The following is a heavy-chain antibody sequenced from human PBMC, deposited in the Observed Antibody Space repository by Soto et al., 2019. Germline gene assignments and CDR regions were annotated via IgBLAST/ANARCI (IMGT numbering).Heavy chain of an antibody. Sequence: SETLSLTCSISGGSISSSSFYWGWIRQPPGKGLEWIGSIYYSGSTYYNPSLKSRVTMSVDTSKNQFSLKLSSVTAADTAVYYCAVLRCSGGSCYDFDFWGPGTFVIGSS. J-gene: IGHJ4*02. CDR2: IYYSGST. CDR3: AVLRCSGGSCYDFDF. V-gene: IGHV4-39*01. CDR1: GGSISSSSFY. D-gene: IGHD2-15*01.